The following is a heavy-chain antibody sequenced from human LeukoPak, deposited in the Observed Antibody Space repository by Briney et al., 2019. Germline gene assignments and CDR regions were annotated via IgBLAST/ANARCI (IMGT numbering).Heavy chain of an antibody. V-gene: IGHV3-30-3*01. CDR1: GFTFSSYA. D-gene: IGHD1-14*01. CDR2: ISYDGSNK. CDR3: VREPQAEYYFDY. Sequence: PGGSLRLSCAASGFTFSSYAIHWVRQAPGKGLEWVAVISYDGSNKHYADSVKGRFTFSRDNSKNTLYLQMNSLRAEDTAVYYCVREPQAEYYFDYWGQGTLVTVSS. J-gene: IGHJ4*02.